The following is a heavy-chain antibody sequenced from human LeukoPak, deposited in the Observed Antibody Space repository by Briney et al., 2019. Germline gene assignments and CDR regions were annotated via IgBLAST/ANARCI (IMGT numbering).Heavy chain of an antibody. CDR2: IYHSGST. Sequence: PSETLSLTCTVSGYSISSGYYWGWIRQPPGKGLEWIGSIYHSGSTYYNPSLKSRVTISVDTSKNQFSLKLSSVTAADTAVYYCASNEKQQLVHWYFDLWGRGTLVTVSS. J-gene: IGHJ2*01. CDR1: GYSISSGYY. CDR3: ASNEKQQLVHWYFDL. V-gene: IGHV4-38-2*02. D-gene: IGHD6-13*01.